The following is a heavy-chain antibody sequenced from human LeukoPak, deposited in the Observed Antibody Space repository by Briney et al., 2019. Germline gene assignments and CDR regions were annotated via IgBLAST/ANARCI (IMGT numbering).Heavy chain of an antibody. V-gene: IGHV4-34*01. CDR3: ARVGYCSSTSCYWYYYYGMDV. CDR2: INHSGST. Sequence: SETLSLTCAVYGASFSGYYWSWIRQPPGKGLEWIGEINHSGSTNYNPSLKSRVTISVDTSKNQFSLKLSSVTAADTAVYYCARVGYCSSTSCYWYYYYGMDVWGQGTTVTVSS. J-gene: IGHJ6*02. CDR1: GASFSGYY. D-gene: IGHD2-2*01.